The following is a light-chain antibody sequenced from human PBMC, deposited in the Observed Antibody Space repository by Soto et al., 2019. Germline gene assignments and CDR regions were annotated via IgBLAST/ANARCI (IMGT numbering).Light chain of an antibody. Sequence: QSVLTQPASVSGSPGQSITISCTGTSSDVGGYNYVSWYQQHPGKAPKLMIYEVSNRPSGVSNRFSGSKSGNTASLTISGLQAEDEADYYCSSYTSSSTVFGNGTKGTVL. J-gene: IGLJ1*01. V-gene: IGLV2-14*01. CDR2: EVS. CDR3: SSYTSSSTV. CDR1: SSDVGGYNY.